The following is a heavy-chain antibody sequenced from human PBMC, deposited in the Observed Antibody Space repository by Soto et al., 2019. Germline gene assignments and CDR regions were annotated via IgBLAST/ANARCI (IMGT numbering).Heavy chain of an antibody. D-gene: IGHD6-6*01. CDR2: IYYSGST. J-gene: IGHJ5*02. CDR3: ARHADRSSPGLRTGNWFDP. Sequence: SETLSLTCTVSGGSISSYYWSWIRQPPGKGLEWIGYIYYSGSTNYNPSLKSRVTMSVDTSKNQFSLKLSSVTAADTAVYYCARHADRSSPGLRTGNWFDPWGQGTLVTVSS. CDR1: GGSISSYY. V-gene: IGHV4-59*08.